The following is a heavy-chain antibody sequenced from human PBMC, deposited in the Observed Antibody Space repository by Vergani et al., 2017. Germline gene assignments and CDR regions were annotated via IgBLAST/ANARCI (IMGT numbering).Heavy chain of an antibody. D-gene: IGHD3-22*01. CDR1: GFTFSSYA. CDR2: ISYDGSNK. Sequence: VQLLESGGGLVQPGGSLRLSCAASGFTFSSYAMHWVRQAPGKGLEWVAVISYDGSNKYYADSVKGRFTISRDNSKNTLYLQMNSLRAEDTAVYYCAREYYYDSSGYYSRVDAFDIWGQGTMVTVSS. V-gene: IGHV3-30-3*01. CDR3: AREYYYDSSGYYSRVDAFDI. J-gene: IGHJ3*02.